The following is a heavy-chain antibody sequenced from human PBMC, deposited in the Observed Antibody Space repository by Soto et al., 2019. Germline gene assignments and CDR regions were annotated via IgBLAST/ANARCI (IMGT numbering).Heavy chain of an antibody. CDR2: IKYDGSET. J-gene: IGHJ4*02. Sequence: EVHLVQSGGGLVQPGGSLRLSCAASGLTLSHYWMSWVRQAPGKGLQWVANIKYDGSETHYVASVKGRFTISRDNARNSLSLQITSRRVEDTAIYYCTNEGTGSYDYWGQGTLVTVSS. V-gene: IGHV3-7*02. CDR3: TNEGTGSYDY. D-gene: IGHD1-26*01. CDR1: GLTLSHYW.